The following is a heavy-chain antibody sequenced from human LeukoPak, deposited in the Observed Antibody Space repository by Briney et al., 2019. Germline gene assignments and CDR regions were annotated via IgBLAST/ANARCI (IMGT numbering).Heavy chain of an antibody. CDR2: ISSSSSTI. Sequence: GGSLRLSCAASGFTFSSYSMNRVRQAPGKGLEWVSYISSSSSTIYYADSVKGRFTISRDNAKNSLYLQMNSLRAEDTAVYYCARGGIVVVPAAMDVWGKGTTVTVSS. CDR3: ARGGIVVVPAAMDV. J-gene: IGHJ6*04. D-gene: IGHD2-2*01. V-gene: IGHV3-48*04. CDR1: GFTFSSYS.